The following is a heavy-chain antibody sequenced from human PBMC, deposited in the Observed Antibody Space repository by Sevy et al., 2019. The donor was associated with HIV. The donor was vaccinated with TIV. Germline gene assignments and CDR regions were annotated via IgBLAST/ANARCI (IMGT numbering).Heavy chain of an antibody. D-gene: IGHD2-15*01. V-gene: IGHV3-74*01. CDR2: INSDGSST. J-gene: IGHJ6*02. Sequence: GGSLRLSCAASGFTFSSYWMHWVRQAPGKGLVWVSRINSDGSSTSYADSVKGRFTISRDNAKNTLYLQMNSLRVEDTAVYYCARDSVVAATYYGMDVWGQVTTVTVSS. CDR1: GFTFSSYW. CDR3: ARDSVVAATYYGMDV.